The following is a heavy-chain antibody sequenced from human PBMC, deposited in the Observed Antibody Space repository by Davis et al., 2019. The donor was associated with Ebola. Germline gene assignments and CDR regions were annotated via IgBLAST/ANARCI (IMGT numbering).Heavy chain of an antibody. V-gene: IGHV3-21*01. Sequence: GESLKISCAASGFTFSTYSMSWVRQAPGKGLEWVSSISSDSDYIYYADSAKGRFTISRDNAKNSLYLQMNSLRAEDTAVYYCARVGGYYRTDLDYWGQGTLVTVSS. J-gene: IGHJ4*02. CDR2: ISSDSDYI. CDR1: GFTFSTYS. CDR3: ARVGGYYRTDLDY. D-gene: IGHD3-22*01.